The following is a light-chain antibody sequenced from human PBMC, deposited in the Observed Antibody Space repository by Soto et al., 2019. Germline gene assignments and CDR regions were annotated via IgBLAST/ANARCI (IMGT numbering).Light chain of an antibody. CDR1: QNINNY. Sequence: DIQKTQWPSCLYAKIGDRVTITCQASQNINNYLNWYQQKPGRAPKLLIYDASNLEAGGPSRFRGSGSGTDITFTISRLQPEDIATYYCQQYENLPTFGRGTRLEI. CDR3: QQYENLPT. CDR2: DAS. V-gene: IGKV1-33*01. J-gene: IGKJ5*01.